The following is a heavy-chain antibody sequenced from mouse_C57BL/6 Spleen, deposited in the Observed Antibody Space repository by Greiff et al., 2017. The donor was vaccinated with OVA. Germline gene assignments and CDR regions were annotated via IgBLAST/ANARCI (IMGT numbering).Heavy chain of an antibody. Sequence: EVQRVESGGGLVQPGGSMKLSCAASGFTFSDAWMDWVRQSPEKGLEWVAEIRNKANNHATYYAESVKGRFTISRDDSKSSVYLQMNRLRAEDTGIYYCTRELLRYPYWYFDVWGTGTTVTVSS. CDR2: IRNKANNHAT. D-gene: IGHD1-1*01. CDR1: GFTFSDAW. V-gene: IGHV6-6*01. J-gene: IGHJ1*03. CDR3: TRELLRYPYWYFDV.